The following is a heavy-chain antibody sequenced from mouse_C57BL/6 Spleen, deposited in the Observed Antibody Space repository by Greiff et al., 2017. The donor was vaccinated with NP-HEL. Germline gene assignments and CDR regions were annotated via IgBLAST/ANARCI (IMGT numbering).Heavy chain of an antibody. V-gene: IGHV14-4*01. Sequence: VQLQQSGAELVRPGASVKLSCTASGFNIKDDYMHWVKQRPEQGLEWIGWIDPENGDTEYASKFQGKATITADTSSNTAYLQLSSLTSEDTAVYYCTTCGYYEGFAYWGQGTLVTVSA. D-gene: IGHD2-3*01. CDR3: TTCGYYEGFAY. CDR1: GFNIKDDY. CDR2: IDPENGDT. J-gene: IGHJ3*01.